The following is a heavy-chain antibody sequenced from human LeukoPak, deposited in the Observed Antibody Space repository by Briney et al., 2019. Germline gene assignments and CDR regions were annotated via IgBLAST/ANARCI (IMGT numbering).Heavy chain of an antibody. D-gene: IGHD3-22*01. CDR2: ISGSGGST. V-gene: IGHV3-23*01. CDR1: GFTFSSYG. J-gene: IGHJ4*02. Sequence: GGTLRLSCAASGFTFSSYGMSWVRQAPGKGLEWVSAISGSGGSTYYADSVKGRFTISRDNAKNSLYLQMNSLRAEDTAVYYCARDLYRIVVVPHYFDYWGQGTLVTVSS. CDR3: ARDLYRIVVVPHYFDY.